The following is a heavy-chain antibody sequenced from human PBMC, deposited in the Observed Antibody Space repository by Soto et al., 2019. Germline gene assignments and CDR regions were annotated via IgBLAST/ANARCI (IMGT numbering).Heavy chain of an antibody. CDR2: IYHSGST. V-gene: IGHV4-30-2*01. CDR1: GGSIISGGYS. J-gene: IGHJ6*02. Sequence: PSETLSLTCAVSGGSIISGGYSWMWIRQPPGKGLEWIGYIYHSGSTYYNPSLKSRVTISVDRSKNQFSLRLSSVTAADTAVYYCAASGDSSSIGYYYYGMDVWGQGTTVTVSS. CDR3: AASGDSSSIGYYYYGMDV. D-gene: IGHD6-6*01.